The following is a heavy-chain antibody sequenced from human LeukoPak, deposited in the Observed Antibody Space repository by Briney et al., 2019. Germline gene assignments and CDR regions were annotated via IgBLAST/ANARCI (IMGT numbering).Heavy chain of an antibody. J-gene: IGHJ3*02. CDR3: ARAGYCTNGVCSTYSYNAFDI. CDR2: ISSSSSYI. V-gene: IGHV3-21*01. Sequence: PGGSLRLSCTASGFTFGDYAMSWVRQAPGKGLEWVSSISSSSSYIYYADSVKGRFTISRDNAKNSLYLQMNSLRAEDTAVYYCARAGYCTNGVCSTYSYNAFDIWGQGTMVTVSS. CDR1: GFTFGDYA. D-gene: IGHD2-8*01.